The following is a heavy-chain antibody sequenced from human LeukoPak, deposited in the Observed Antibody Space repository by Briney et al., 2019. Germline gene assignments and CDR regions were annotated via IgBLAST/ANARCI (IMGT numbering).Heavy chain of an antibody. V-gene: IGHV3-64*01. Sequence: PGGSLRLSCAASGFTFSSYAMHWVRQAPGKGLEYFSVISSNGGSTYYANSVKGRFTISRDNSKNTLYLRMGSLRAEDMAVYYCARGGLLWFGELSGYWGQGTLVTVSS. CDR2: ISSNGGST. J-gene: IGHJ4*02. CDR1: GFTFSSYA. CDR3: ARGGLLWFGELSGY. D-gene: IGHD3-10*01.